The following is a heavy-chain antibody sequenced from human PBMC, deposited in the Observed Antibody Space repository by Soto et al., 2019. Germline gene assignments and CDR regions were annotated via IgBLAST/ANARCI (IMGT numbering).Heavy chain of an antibody. CDR1: GGSISSYY. D-gene: IGHD6-19*01. V-gene: IGHV4-39*01. CDR3: ARHDLEDGQWLVLGIFDY. J-gene: IGHJ4*02. CDR2: IYYSGST. Sequence: ETLSLTCTVSGGSISSYYLSWIRQPPGKGLEWIGSIYYSGSTYYNPSLKSRVTISVDTSKNQFSLKLSSVTAADTAVYYCARHDLEDGQWLVLGIFDYWGQGTLVTVS.